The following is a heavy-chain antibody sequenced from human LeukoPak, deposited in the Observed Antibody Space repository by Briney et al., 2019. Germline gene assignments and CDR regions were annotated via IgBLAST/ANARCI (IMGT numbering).Heavy chain of an antibody. Sequence: PSETLSLTWAVYGGSFSGYYWSWIRQPQGKGLEWIGEINHSGSTNYNPSLKSRVTISVDTSKNQFSLKLSSVTAADTAVYYCARNLGYSYGYEPINRAIDYWGQGTLVTVSS. CDR3: ARNLGYSYGYEPINRAIDY. D-gene: IGHD5-18*01. CDR2: INHSGST. J-gene: IGHJ4*02. V-gene: IGHV4-34*01. CDR1: GGSFSGYY.